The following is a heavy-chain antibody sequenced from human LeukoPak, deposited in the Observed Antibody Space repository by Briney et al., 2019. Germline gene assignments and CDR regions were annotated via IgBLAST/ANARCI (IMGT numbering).Heavy chain of an antibody. CDR3: ARDLLMNYDILTGYFRTPDWFDP. CDR1: GFTFSSYW. D-gene: IGHD3-9*01. CDR2: IKQDGSEK. V-gene: IGHV3-7*01. Sequence: GSLRLSCAASGFTFSSYWMSWVRQAPGKGLEWVANIKQDGSEKYYVDSVKGRFTISRDNAKNSLYLQMNSLRADDTAVYYCARDLLMNYDILTGYFRTPDWFDPWGQGTLVTVSS. J-gene: IGHJ5*02.